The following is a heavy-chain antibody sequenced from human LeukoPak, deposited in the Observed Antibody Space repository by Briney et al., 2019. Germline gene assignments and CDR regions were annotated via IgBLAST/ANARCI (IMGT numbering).Heavy chain of an antibody. J-gene: IGHJ1*01. CDR3: ASPGAAAAHGGPAEYFQH. D-gene: IGHD6-13*01. V-gene: IGHV1-69*13. CDR2: IIPIFGTA. CDR1: GGTFSSYA. Sequence: ASVKVSCKASGGTFSSYAISWVRQAPGQGLEWMGGIIPIFGTANYAQKFQGRVTITADESTSTAYMELSSLRSEDTAVYYCASPGAAAAHGGPAEYFQHWGQGTLVTVSS.